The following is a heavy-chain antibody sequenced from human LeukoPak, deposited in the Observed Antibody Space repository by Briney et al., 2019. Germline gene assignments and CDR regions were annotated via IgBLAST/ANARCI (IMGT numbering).Heavy chain of an antibody. D-gene: IGHD3-22*01. J-gene: IGHJ4*02. Sequence: TSETLSLTCTVSGGSIDDYYWSWIRQPPGKGLEWIGYIYHSGSTYYNPSLKSRVTISVDRSKNQFSLKLSSVTAADTAVYYCARGGYYDSSGYYYPFDYWGQGTLVTVSS. CDR2: IYHSGST. CDR1: GGSIDDYY. CDR3: ARGGYYDSSGYYYPFDY. V-gene: IGHV4-30-2*01.